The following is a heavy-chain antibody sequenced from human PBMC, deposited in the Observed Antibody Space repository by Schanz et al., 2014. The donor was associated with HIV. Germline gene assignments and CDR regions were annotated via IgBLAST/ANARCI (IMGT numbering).Heavy chain of an antibody. CDR3: ARDDVLDSLVS. J-gene: IGHJ5*02. CDR1: GDGFTTRT. Sequence: QVQLQQSGAEVKKPGSSVKVSCTASGDGFTTRTISWLRQAPGHALEWMGGIIPIFGAAKNAPKFQGRVTITADESTSTAYMELTGLNPEDTAIYYCARDDVLDSLVSWGQGTLVTVSS. D-gene: IGHD2-21*01. V-gene: IGHV1-69*13. CDR2: IIPIFGAA.